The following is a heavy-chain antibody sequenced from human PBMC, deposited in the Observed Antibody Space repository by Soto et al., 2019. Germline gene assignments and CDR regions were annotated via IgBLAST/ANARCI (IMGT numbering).Heavy chain of an antibody. V-gene: IGHV1-18*04. D-gene: IGHD3-3*01. CDR3: ASGRSGYYTGDYYYGMDV. CDR1: GYTFTSYG. J-gene: IGHJ6*02. CDR2: ISAYNGNT. Sequence: EASVKVSCKASGYTFTSYGISWVRQAPGQGLEWMGWISAYNGNTNYAQKLQGRVTMTTDTSTSTAYMELRSLRSDDTAVYYCASGRSGYYTGDYYYGMDVWGQGTTVTVSS.